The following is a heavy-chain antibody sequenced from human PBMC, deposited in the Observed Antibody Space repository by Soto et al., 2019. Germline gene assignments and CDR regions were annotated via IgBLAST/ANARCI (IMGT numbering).Heavy chain of an antibody. CDR2: IYYRGDT. D-gene: IGHD3-10*01. J-gene: IGHJ6*02. CDR1: GVSISSPDYY. Sequence: QVQLQESGPGLLKPSETLSLTCTVSGVSISSPDYYWSWIRQAPGMGLEWIGYIYYRGDTYYTPSLNRRVNISLDTSHNPSSLQGTPMTAAVTAVYFCAREWIPLVRGEVSIYYYDGDVWGPGTTVTVS. CDR3: AREWIPLVRGEVSIYYYDGDV. V-gene: IGHV4-30-4*01.